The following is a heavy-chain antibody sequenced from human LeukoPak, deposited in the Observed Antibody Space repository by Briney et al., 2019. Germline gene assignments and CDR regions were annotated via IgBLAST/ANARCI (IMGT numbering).Heavy chain of an antibody. V-gene: IGHV3-23*01. CDR1: GXTFSSYA. CDR2: ITGSGDST. CDR3: AKGRGFYDSSGYYYAYYYGMDV. D-gene: IGHD3-22*01. J-gene: IGHJ6*02. Sequence: GGSLRLSCAASGXTFSSYAMSWVRQAPGKGQEWVSGITGSGDSTYYADSVKGRFTISRDNSKNTLYLQMNSLRAEDTAVYYCAKGRGFYDSSGYYYAYYYGMDVWGQGTTVTVSS.